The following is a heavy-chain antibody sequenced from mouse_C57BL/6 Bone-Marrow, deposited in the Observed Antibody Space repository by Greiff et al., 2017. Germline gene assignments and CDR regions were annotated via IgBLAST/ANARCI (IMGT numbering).Heavy chain of an antibody. Sequence: QVQLKQPGAELVMPGASVKLSCKASGYTFTSYWMHWVKQRPGQGLEWIGEIDPSDSYTNYNQKFKGKSTLTVDKSSSTAYMQLSSLTSEDSAVYYCARRDDPAMDYWGQGTSVTVSS. CDR3: ARRDDPAMDY. D-gene: IGHD2-3*01. CDR2: IDPSDSYT. CDR1: GYTFTSYW. J-gene: IGHJ4*01. V-gene: IGHV1-69*01.